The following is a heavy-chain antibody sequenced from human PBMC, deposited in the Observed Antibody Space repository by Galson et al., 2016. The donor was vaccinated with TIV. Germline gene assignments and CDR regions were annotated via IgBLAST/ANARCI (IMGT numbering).Heavy chain of an antibody. CDR2: IRSDGTNK. D-gene: IGHD5-24*01. Sequence: SCAASEFSFRNYGMHWVRQAPGKGLEWVAFIRSDGTNKYYADSVKGRFTISRDNSKNTVYLQMNSLRPDDTAVYYCAKDGARDIYIIDYWGQGILVTVSS. V-gene: IGHV3-30*02. CDR1: EFSFRNYG. J-gene: IGHJ4*02. CDR3: AKDGARDIYIIDY.